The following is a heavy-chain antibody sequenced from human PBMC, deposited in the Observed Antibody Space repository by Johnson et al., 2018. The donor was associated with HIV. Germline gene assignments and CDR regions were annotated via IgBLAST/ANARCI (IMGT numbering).Heavy chain of an antibody. CDR1: GFTVSSNY. D-gene: IGHD4-23*01. V-gene: IGHV3-66*01. CDR2: IYSGDTT. J-gene: IGHJ3*02. Sequence: VQLVESGGGLVQPGGSRRLSCAVSGFTVSSNYMSWVRQAPGKGLEWVSVIYSGDTTYYADSVKGRFTISRDNSKNTLYLQMSSLRVEDTALYYCARESRTTVVIRGGAFDIWGQGTMVTVSS. CDR3: ARESRTTVVIRGGAFDI.